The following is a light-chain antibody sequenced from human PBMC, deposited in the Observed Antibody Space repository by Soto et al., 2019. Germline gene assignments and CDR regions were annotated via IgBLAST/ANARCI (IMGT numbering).Light chain of an antibody. V-gene: IGLV2-14*01. Sequence: QSALTQPASVSGSPGQSITISCTGTSSDVGGYNYVSWFQQHPGKAPKLMIFEVSDRPSGISNRFSGSKSGNTASLTISGLQAEDEADYYCSSYSSSSTLYVLGNGTKLTVL. CDR1: SSDVGGYNY. CDR2: EVS. CDR3: SSYSSSSTLYV. J-gene: IGLJ1*01.